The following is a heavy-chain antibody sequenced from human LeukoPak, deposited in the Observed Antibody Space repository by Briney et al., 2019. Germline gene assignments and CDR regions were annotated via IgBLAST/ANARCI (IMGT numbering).Heavy chain of an antibody. J-gene: IGHJ4*02. V-gene: IGHV1-18*04. CDR3: ARDDLHGDLDFDY. CDR2: ISGYNGNT. Sequence: ASVKVSCKASGYTFISYGISWVRQAPGQGLEWMGWISGYNGNTNYAQKFQGRVTMTTDTSTSTAYMELRSLRADDTAVYYCARDDLHGDLDFDYWGQGTPVTVSS. D-gene: IGHD4-17*01. CDR1: GYTFISYG.